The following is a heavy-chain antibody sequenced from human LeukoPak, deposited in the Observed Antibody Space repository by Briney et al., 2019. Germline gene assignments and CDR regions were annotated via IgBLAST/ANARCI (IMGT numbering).Heavy chain of an antibody. D-gene: IGHD1-26*01. J-gene: IGHJ4*02. Sequence: GASAKVSCKASGYNFPSYEIHWVRQAPGQGLEWMGWMKPYSGNTGYAEKFQGRVTMTRDTSISTAYMELSSLRSDDTAVYYCMRGSWASQWGQGTLVTVSS. CDR2: MKPYSGNT. CDR3: MRGSWASQ. V-gene: IGHV1-8*01. CDR1: GYNFPSYE.